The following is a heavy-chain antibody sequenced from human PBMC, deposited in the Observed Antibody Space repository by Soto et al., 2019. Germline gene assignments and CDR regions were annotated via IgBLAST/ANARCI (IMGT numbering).Heavy chain of an antibody. Sequence: GGSLRLSCAASGFTFSSYGMHWVRQAPGKGLEWVAVISYDGSNKYYADSVKGRLTISRDNSKNTLYLQMNSLRAEDTAVYYCAKDPLYYDFWSGWGPIYYYYGMDVWGQGTTVTVSS. J-gene: IGHJ6*02. D-gene: IGHD3-3*01. CDR1: GFTFSSYG. V-gene: IGHV3-30*18. CDR3: AKDPLYYDFWSGWGPIYYYYGMDV. CDR2: ISYDGSNK.